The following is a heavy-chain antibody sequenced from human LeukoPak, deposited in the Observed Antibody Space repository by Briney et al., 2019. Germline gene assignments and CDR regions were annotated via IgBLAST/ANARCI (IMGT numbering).Heavy chain of an antibody. CDR2: IYHSGST. J-gene: IGHJ4*02. CDR1: GFTFSSYA. D-gene: IGHD7-27*01. Sequence: LRLSCAASGFTFSSYAMSWVRQAPGKGLEWIGYIYHSGSTYYNPSLKSRVTISVDRSKNQFSLKLSSVTAADTAVYYCARDARQLGIDYWGQGTLVTVSS. V-gene: IGHV4-30-2*01. CDR3: ARDARQLGIDY.